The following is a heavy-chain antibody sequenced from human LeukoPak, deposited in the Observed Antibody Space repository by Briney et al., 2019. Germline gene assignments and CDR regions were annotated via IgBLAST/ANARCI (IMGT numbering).Heavy chain of an antibody. CDR3: ALVVTVHYYQYYYMDV. J-gene: IGHJ6*03. CDR1: GFTFSNAW. V-gene: IGHV3-15*01. Sequence: PGGSLRLSCAASGFTFSNAWMSWVRQAPGKGLEWVGRIKSKIHCGTTDYAAPVKGRFTISRDDSQNTLYLQMNRLRAEDSAVYYCALVVTVHYYQYYYMDVWGQGTTVTISS. CDR2: IKSKIHCGTT. D-gene: IGHD2-21*02.